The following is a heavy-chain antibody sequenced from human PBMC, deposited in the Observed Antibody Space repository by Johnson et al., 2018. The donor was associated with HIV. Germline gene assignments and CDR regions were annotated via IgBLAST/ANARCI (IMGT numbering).Heavy chain of an antibody. J-gene: IGHJ3*02. V-gene: IGHV3-33*06. CDR2: IWYDGSNK. CDR3: AKGDCSGGSCYSFTDAFDI. CDR1: GFTFSSYG. Sequence: QVQLVESGGGVFQPGRSLRLSCTASGFTFSSYGIHWVRQAPGKGLEWVALIWYDGSNKYYADSVKGRFTISRDNSKNTLYLQMNSLRAEDTAVYYGAKGDCSGGSCYSFTDAFDIWGQGTMVTVSS. D-gene: IGHD2-15*01.